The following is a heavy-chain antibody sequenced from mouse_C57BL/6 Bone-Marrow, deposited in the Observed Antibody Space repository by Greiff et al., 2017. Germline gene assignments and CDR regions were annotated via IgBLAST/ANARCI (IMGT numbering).Heavy chain of an antibody. V-gene: IGHV3-8*01. CDR3: ARIYYDYDGPLLYAMDY. CDR1: GYSITSDY. Sequence: VQLQQSGPGLAKPSQTLSLTCSVTGYSITSDYWNWIRKFPGNKLEYMGYISYSGSTYYNPSLKSRISITRDTSKNQYYLQLNSVTTEDTATYYCARIYYDYDGPLLYAMDYWGQGTSVTVSS. D-gene: IGHD2-4*01. J-gene: IGHJ4*01. CDR2: ISYSGST.